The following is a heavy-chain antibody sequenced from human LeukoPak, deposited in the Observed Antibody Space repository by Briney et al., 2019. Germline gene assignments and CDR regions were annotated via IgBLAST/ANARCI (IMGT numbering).Heavy chain of an antibody. Sequence: ASVKVSCKASGYTFTSYYMHWVRQAPGQGLEWMGIINPSGGSTSYAQKFQARVTMTRDTSTSTVYMELSSLRSEDTAVYYCAREGYYYDSSGYFPYFDYWGQGTLVTVSS. CDR1: GYTFTSYY. CDR3: AREGYYYDSSGYFPYFDY. V-gene: IGHV1-46*01. CDR2: INPSGGST. J-gene: IGHJ4*02. D-gene: IGHD3-22*01.